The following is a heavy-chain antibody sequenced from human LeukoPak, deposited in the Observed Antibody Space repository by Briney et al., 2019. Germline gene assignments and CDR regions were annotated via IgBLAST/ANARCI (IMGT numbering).Heavy chain of an antibody. V-gene: IGHV1-69*05. CDR2: IIPIFGTA. Sequence: ASVKVSCKASGGTFSSYAISWVRQAPGQGLEWMGRIIPIFGTANYAQKFQGRVTITTDESTSTAYMELSSLRSEDTAVYYCARPIAAADPDAFDIWGQGTMVTVSS. CDR1: GGTFSSYA. CDR3: ARPIAAADPDAFDI. D-gene: IGHD6-13*01. J-gene: IGHJ3*02.